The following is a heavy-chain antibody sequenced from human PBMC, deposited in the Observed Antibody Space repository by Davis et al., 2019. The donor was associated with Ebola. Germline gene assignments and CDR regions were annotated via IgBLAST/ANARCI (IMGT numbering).Heavy chain of an antibody. CDR3: ARRGRIPVAGTDHFDF. V-gene: IGHV5-51*01. CDR1: GYSFTSYW. D-gene: IGHD6-19*01. Sequence: GESLKISCKGSGYSFTSYWIGWVRQMPGKGLEWMGIIYPADSDTRYAPSFQGQVTISADKSINTAYLQWSSLRASDSAMYYCARRGRIPVAGTDHFDFWGQGTLVTVSS. J-gene: IGHJ4*02. CDR2: IYPADSDT.